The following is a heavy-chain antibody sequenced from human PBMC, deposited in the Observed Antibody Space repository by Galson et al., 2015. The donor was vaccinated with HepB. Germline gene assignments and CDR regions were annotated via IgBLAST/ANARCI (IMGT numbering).Heavy chain of an antibody. J-gene: IGHJ5*02. CDR3: ARQGRITMVRGVGRPLNWFDP. CDR1: GGTFSSYA. V-gene: IGHV1-69*04. Sequence: SVKVSCKASGGTFSSYAISWVRQAPGQGLEWMGRIIPILGIANYAQKFQGGVTITADKSTSTAYMELSSLRSEDTAVYYCARQGRITMVRGVGRPLNWFDPWGQGTLVTVSS. CDR2: IIPILGIA. D-gene: IGHD3-10*01.